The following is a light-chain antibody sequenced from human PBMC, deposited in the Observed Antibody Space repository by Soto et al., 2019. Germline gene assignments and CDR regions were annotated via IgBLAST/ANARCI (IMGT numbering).Light chain of an antibody. V-gene: IGKV3-20*01. Sequence: EIVLTQSPGTLSLSPGQRVTLSCRASQSINTNYLAWYQEKPGQAPRLLIYEASSGEAGIPDRFIGSGAGTDFTLTISRLEPEDSAVYYCQQYGLSPRTFGQGTKVDIK. CDR3: QQYGLSPRT. CDR2: EAS. J-gene: IGKJ1*01. CDR1: QSINTNY.